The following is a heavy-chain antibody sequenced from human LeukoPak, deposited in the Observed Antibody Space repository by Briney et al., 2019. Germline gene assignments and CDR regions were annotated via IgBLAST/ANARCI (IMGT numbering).Heavy chain of an antibody. CDR3: AREHGRSGYFDY. CDR2: ISSDGSEK. CDR1: GFSFSSYA. D-gene: IGHD3-22*01. Sequence: GGSPRLSCAASGFSFSSYAIHWVRQAPGKGLEWLSFISSDGSEKYYADSVKGRFTISRDNSKNTLYLQLSSLRVEDTAVYYCAREHGRSGYFDYWGQGTLVSVSS. J-gene: IGHJ4*02. V-gene: IGHV3-30*19.